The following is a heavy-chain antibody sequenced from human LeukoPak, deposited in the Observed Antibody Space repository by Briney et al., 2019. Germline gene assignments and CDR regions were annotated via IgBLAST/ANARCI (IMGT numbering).Heavy chain of an antibody. CDR1: GGSIRPYY. V-gene: IGHV4-59*01. CDR2: IYYTGST. CDR3: ARVGDWNDLVY. J-gene: IGHJ4*02. Sequence: SGTLSLTCTVSGGSIRPYYWSWIRQPPGKGLEWIGYIYYTGSTNYNPSLKSRVTISVDTSKSQFSLKLSSVTAADTAVYYCARVGDWNDLVYWGQGTLVTVSS. D-gene: IGHD1-1*01.